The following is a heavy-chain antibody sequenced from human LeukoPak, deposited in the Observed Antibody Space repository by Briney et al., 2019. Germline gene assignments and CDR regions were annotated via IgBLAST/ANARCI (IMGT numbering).Heavy chain of an antibody. V-gene: IGHV3-7*03. CDR1: GFTFSSYW. J-gene: IGHJ4*02. CDR2: IKQDGSEK. D-gene: IGHD3-16*02. Sequence: GRSLRLSCAASGFTFSSYWMSWVRQAPGKRLEWVANIKQDGSEKYYVDSVKGRFTISRDNAKHALYLQMNRRRAEDSAVYYCAREFLSVAGIEYWRQGTLVTVPS. CDR3: AREFLSVAGIEY.